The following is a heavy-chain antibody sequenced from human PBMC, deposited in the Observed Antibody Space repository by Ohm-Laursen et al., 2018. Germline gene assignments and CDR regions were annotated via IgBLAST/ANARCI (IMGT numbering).Heavy chain of an antibody. CDR1: GFTLNSHW. V-gene: IGHV3-74*01. Sequence: SLRLSCTASGFTLNSHWMHWVRQGPGEGLVWVSRITSDGTSTAYADSVKGRFTISRDNSENTLYLQMNSLRAEDTAVYYCAKAHLKNLDYWGQGSLVTVSS. J-gene: IGHJ4*02. CDR2: ITSDGTST. CDR3: AKAHLKNLDY. D-gene: IGHD1-14*01.